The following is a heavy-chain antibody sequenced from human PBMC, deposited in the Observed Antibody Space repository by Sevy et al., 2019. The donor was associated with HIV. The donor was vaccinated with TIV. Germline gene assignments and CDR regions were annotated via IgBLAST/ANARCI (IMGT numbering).Heavy chain of an antibody. Sequence: GGSLRVSCAASGFTFSNYWMHWVRQAPGKGLVWVSHINSDGSSTRYADSVKSRFTISRDNANNTLYLQMNSLRVEDTAVYYCARELGSFDIWGQGTMVTVSS. CDR1: GFTFSNYW. CDR3: ARELGSFDI. V-gene: IGHV3-74*01. CDR2: INSDGSST. J-gene: IGHJ3*02. D-gene: IGHD7-27*01.